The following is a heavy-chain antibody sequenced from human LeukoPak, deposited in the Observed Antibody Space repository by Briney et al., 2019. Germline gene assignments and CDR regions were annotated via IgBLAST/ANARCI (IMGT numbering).Heavy chain of an antibody. D-gene: IGHD2-15*01. Sequence: PSETLSLTCTVSGGSISSSTFFWGWIRQPPGKGLEWIGSIHYSGNTYYNPSLKSRVTISLDTSKNQFSLKLSSVTAADTAVYYCARQTKIYSVDYWGQGTLVTVSS. CDR1: GGSISSSTFF. J-gene: IGHJ4*02. CDR2: IHYSGNT. CDR3: ARQTKIYSVDY. V-gene: IGHV4-39*01.